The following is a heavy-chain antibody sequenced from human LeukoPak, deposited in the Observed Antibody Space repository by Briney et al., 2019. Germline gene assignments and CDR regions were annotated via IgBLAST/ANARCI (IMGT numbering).Heavy chain of an antibody. V-gene: IGHV3-21*01. J-gene: IGHJ4*02. Sequence: TAGGSLRLSCAASGFTFSSYSMNWVRQAPGKGLEWVSSISSSSSYIYYADSVKSRFTISRDNAKNSLYLQMNSLRAEDTAVYYCARDINNFGEIDYWGQGTLVTVSS. CDR1: GFTFSSYS. CDR3: ARDINNFGEIDY. D-gene: IGHD1-20*01. CDR2: ISSSSSYI.